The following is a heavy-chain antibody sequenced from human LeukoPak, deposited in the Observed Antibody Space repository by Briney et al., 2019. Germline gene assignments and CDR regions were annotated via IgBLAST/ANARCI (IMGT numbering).Heavy chain of an antibody. CDR3: ARGGDIVVVPAANARFDP. D-gene: IGHD2-2*01. Sequence: SETLSLTCAVYGGSFSGYYWSWIRQPPGKGLEGIGEINHSGSTNYNQSLKSRVTISVDTSKNQFSLKLSSVTAADTAVYYCARGGDIVVVPAANARFDPWGQGTLVTVSS. V-gene: IGHV4-34*01. CDR1: GGSFSGYY. CDR2: INHSGST. J-gene: IGHJ5*02.